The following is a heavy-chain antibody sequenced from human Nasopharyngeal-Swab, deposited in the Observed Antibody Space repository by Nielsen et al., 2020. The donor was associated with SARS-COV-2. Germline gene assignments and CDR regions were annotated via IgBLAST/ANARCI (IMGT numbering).Heavy chain of an antibody. CDR3: ARTNDYYDSSGYPH. Sequence: GESLKISCAASGFTFSSYSMNWVRQAPGKGLEWVSYISSSSSTIYYADSVKGRFTISRDNAKNSLYLQMNSLRAEDTAVYYCARTNDYYDSSGYPHWGQGTLVTVSS. CDR1: GFTFSSYS. D-gene: IGHD3-22*01. CDR2: ISSSSSTI. J-gene: IGHJ4*02. V-gene: IGHV3-48*04.